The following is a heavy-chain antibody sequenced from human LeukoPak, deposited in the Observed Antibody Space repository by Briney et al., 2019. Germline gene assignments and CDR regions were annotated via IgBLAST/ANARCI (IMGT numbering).Heavy chain of an antibody. CDR1: GFTFSSYS. D-gene: IGHD1-14*01. CDR2: ISSSRTTI. Sequence: PGGFLRLSCAASGFTFSSYSMNWVRQAPGKGLEWVSYISSSRTTIYYADSVKGRFTISRDNAKNSLYLQMNSLRAEDTAVYYCASGSTGDFDYWGQGTLVTVSS. J-gene: IGHJ4*02. CDR3: ASGSTGDFDY. V-gene: IGHV3-48*01.